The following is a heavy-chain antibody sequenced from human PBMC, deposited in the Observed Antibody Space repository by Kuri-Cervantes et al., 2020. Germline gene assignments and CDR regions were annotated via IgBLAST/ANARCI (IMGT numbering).Heavy chain of an antibody. D-gene: IGHD3-9*01. V-gene: IGHV1-8*02. CDR2: MNPNSGNT. CDR1: GYTFTGYY. J-gene: IGHJ3*02. Sequence: ASVKVSCKASGYTFTGYYMHWVRQAPGQGLEWMGWMNPNSGNTGYAQKFQGRVTMTRNTSISTAYMELSSLRSEDTAVYYCARRGDYYDILTGFSDAFDIWGQGTMVTVSS. CDR3: ARRGDYYDILTGFSDAFDI.